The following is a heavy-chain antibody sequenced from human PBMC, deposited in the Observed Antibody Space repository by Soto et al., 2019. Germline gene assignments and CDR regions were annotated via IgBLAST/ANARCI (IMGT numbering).Heavy chain of an antibody. Sequence: GGSLRLSCGASGFSFGSYALSWVRQAPGKGLEWVSTISGSDGKTFYADSVEGRFSISRDTSQSTLYLQMNSLRADDTAMYYCARWSYLDYWGQGTRVTVYS. D-gene: IGHD3-3*01. CDR1: GFSFGSYA. CDR2: ISGSDGKT. J-gene: IGHJ4*02. V-gene: IGHV3-23*01. CDR3: ARWSYLDY.